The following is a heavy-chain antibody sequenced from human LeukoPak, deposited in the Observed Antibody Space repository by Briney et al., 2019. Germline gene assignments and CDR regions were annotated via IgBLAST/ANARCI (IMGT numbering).Heavy chain of an antibody. CDR1: GFTFSSYG. Sequence: GRSLRLSCAASGFTFSSYGMHWVRQAPGKGLEWVAVIWYDGSNKYYADSVKGRFTISRDNSKNTLYLQMNSLRAEDTAVYYCAKFDSSSGYFDYWGQGTLVTVSS. D-gene: IGHD6-6*01. J-gene: IGHJ4*02. CDR3: AKFDSSSGYFDY. CDR2: IWYDGSNK. V-gene: IGHV3-33*06.